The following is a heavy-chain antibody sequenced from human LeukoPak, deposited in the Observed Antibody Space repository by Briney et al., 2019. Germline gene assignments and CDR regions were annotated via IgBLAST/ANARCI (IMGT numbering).Heavy chain of an antibody. J-gene: IGHJ4*02. CDR3: ARENRGQRAFDY. V-gene: IGHV4-31*03. Sequence: SETLSLTCTVSGGSISSGGYYWSWIRQHPGKGLEWIGYIYYSGSTYYNPSLKSRVTISVDTSKNQFSLKLSSVTAADRAVYYCARENRGQRAFDYWGQGTLVTVSS. CDR1: GGSISSGGYY. CDR2: IYYSGST. D-gene: IGHD1-14*01.